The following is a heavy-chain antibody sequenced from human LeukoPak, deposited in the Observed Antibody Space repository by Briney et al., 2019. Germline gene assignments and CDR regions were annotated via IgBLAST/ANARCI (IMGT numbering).Heavy chain of an antibody. D-gene: IGHD4-23*01. J-gene: IGHJ4*02. CDR2: IWYDGSNQ. V-gene: IGHV3-33*08. CDR3: AREDYGGKWGY. Sequence: GGSLRLSCAASGFMFSGYWMSWVRQAPGKGLEWVAVIWYDGSNQYYADSVKGRFTISKDNSKNTLYLQMDSLRAEDTAVYYCAREDYGGKWGYWGQGTLVTVPS. CDR1: GFMFSGYW.